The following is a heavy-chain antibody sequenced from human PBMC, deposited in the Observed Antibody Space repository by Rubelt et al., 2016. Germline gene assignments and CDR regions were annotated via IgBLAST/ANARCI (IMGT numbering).Heavy chain of an antibody. D-gene: IGHD2-21*01. V-gene: IGHV1-18*01. CDR1: GYTFTSYG. CDR2: ISAYNGNT. CDR3: AKCYSFVLFAFDI. J-gene: IGHJ3*02. Sequence: QVQLVQSGAEVKKPGASVKVSCKASGYTFTSYGISWVRQAPGQGLEWMGWISAYNGNTNLALKVRGRGTMTTDTSTSTAYMGLRSLRSEDTAVYYCAKCYSFVLFAFDIWGQGTMVTVSS.